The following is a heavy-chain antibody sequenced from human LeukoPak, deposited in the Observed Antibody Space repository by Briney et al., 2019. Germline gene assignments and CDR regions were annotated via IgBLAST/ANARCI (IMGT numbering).Heavy chain of an antibody. CDR3: ARDTIHGGVVATMLDY. CDR2: INPRGGIT. V-gene: IGHV1-46*01. J-gene: IGHJ4*02. Sequence: ASVKVSCKASGYTFTNFYLHWVRQAPGQGLEWMGIINPRGGITNYAQKFQGRVTMTRDTSTSTVYMELSSLRSDDTAVYYCARDTIHGGVVATMLDYCGQGTLVSVSS. CDR1: GYTFTNFY. D-gene: IGHD5-12*01.